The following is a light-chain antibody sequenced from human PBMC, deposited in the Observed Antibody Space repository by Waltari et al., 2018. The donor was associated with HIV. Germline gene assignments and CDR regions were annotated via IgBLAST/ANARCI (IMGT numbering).Light chain of an antibody. Sequence: EIVLTQSPATLSLSPGERATLPCRASPSVSSYLAGYQQKPGQAPTHLLHDASNGANGIPARFSGGRSGTDFTLTISSRVPEDFAVYYCQQRSIWPLITFGQGTRLEIK. CDR1: PSVSSY. CDR3: QQRSIWPLIT. J-gene: IGKJ5*01. CDR2: DAS. V-gene: IGKV3-11*01.